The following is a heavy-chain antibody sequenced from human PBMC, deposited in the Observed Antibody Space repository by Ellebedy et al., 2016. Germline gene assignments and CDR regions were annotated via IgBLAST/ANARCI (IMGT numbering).Heavy chain of an antibody. CDR2: MNPNSGNT. Sequence: ASVKVSCXASGYTFTSYDINWVRQATGQGLEWMGWMNPNSGNTGYAQKLQGRVTMTTDTSTSTAYMELSRLRSDDTAVYYCARVADYWGQGTLVTVSS. V-gene: IGHV1-8*01. J-gene: IGHJ4*02. CDR1: GYTFTSYD. CDR3: ARVADY.